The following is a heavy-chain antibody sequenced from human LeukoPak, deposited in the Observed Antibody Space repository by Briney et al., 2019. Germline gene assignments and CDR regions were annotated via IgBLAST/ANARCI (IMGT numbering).Heavy chain of an antibody. Sequence: SETLSLTCTVSGGSISSYYWSWIRQPPGKGLEWIGYIYTSGSTNYNPSLRSRVTISVDTSKNQFSLKLSSVTAADTAVYYCARPKRDYYYYYIDVWGKGTTVTVSS. CDR1: GGSISSYY. CDR3: ARPKRDYYYYYIDV. V-gene: IGHV4-4*09. CDR2: IYTSGST. J-gene: IGHJ6*03.